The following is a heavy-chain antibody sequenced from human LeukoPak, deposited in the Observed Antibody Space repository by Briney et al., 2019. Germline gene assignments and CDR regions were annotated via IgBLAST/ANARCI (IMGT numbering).Heavy chain of an antibody. CDR1: GGSFSGYY. J-gene: IGHJ4*02. CDR2: IYHTGGF. D-gene: IGHD1-26*01. CDR3: GRESRIVGTTSVWYYFDY. V-gene: IGHV4-30-4*01. Sequence: PSETLSLTCAVYGGSFSGYYWSWIRQPPGEGLEWIGFIYHTGGFHYNPSLKSRVTISVDTSKNQFSLNLRSVTAADTAVYFCGRESRIVGTTSVWYYFDYWGQGTLVTVSS.